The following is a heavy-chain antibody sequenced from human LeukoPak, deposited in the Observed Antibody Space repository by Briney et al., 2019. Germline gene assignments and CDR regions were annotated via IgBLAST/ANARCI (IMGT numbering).Heavy chain of an antibody. CDR2: ISAYNGNT. CDR3: ARELYGDLLDY. V-gene: IGHV1-18*01. CDR1: GYTFTSYV. D-gene: IGHD4-17*01. Sequence: ASVKVSCKASGYTFTSYVISWVRQAPGQGLEWMGWISAYNGNTKYTQKFQGRVTMTTDTSTSTAYMELRSLRSDDTAVYYCARELYGDLLDYWGQGTLVTVSS. J-gene: IGHJ4*02.